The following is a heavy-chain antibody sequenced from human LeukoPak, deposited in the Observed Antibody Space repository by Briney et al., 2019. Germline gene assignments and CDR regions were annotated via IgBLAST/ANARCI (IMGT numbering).Heavy chain of an antibody. J-gene: IGHJ4*02. CDR3: ARDHGGSQNFDY. CDR1: GGPISSSSYY. Sequence: SETLSLTCTVSGGPISSSSYYWGWIRQPPGKGLEWIGSIYYSGSTYYNPSLKSRVTISVDTSKNQFSLQLNSVTPEDTAVYYCARDHGGSQNFDYWGQGTLVTVSS. V-gene: IGHV4-39*02. CDR2: IYYSGST. D-gene: IGHD1-26*01.